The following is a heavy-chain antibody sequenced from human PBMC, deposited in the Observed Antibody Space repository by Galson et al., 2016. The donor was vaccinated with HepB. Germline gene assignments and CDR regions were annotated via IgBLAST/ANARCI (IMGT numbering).Heavy chain of an antibody. CDR1: GGPINFDAYY. CDR3: ARRSYSNYIDY. Sequence: SETLSLTCSVSGGPINFDAYYWYWGWIRPPPGQGLEWIGTISHVGAIYSNPSLKSRLTITRDTSRNQFSLELSSVTAADTAVYFCARRSYSNYIDYWGQGILVSVSS. CDR2: ISHVGAI. V-gene: IGHV4-39*01. D-gene: IGHD5-12*01. J-gene: IGHJ4*02.